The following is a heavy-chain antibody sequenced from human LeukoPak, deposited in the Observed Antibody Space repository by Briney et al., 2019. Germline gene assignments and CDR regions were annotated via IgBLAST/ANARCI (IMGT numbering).Heavy chain of an antibody. CDR1: GGSFSGYY. CDR2: INHSGST. CDR3: ARVRRIRSGYYYKGFGWFDP. V-gene: IGHV4-34*01. Sequence: SETLSLTCAVYGGSFSGYYWSWIRQPPGKGLEWIGEINHSGSTNYNPSLKSRVTISVDTSKNQFSLKLSSVTAADTAVYYCARVRRIRSGYYYKGFGWFDPWGQGTLVTVSS. J-gene: IGHJ5*02. D-gene: IGHD3-22*01.